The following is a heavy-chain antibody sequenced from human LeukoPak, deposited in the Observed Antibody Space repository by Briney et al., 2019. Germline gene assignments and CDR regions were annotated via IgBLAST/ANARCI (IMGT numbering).Heavy chain of an antibody. V-gene: IGHV1-18*01. CDR1: GYTFTSCG. Sequence: ASVKVSCKASGYTFTSCGISWVRQAPGEGFEWMGWISAYNGNTNYAQKLQGRVTMTTDTSTSTAYMELRSLRSDDTAVYYCARDVGDGYKGNWFDPWGQGTLVTVSS. CDR3: ARDVGDGYKGNWFDP. J-gene: IGHJ5*02. CDR2: ISAYNGNT. D-gene: IGHD5-24*01.